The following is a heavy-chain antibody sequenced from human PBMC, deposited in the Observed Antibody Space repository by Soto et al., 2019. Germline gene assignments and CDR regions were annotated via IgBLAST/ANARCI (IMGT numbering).Heavy chain of an antibody. CDR1: GGSVSSSDYY. D-gene: IGHD5-18*01. V-gene: IGHV4-61*03. CDR3: ARVRYIYGDFDY. J-gene: IGHJ4*02. Sequence: SETLSLTCTVSGGSVSSSDYYWSWIRQPPGKGLEWIGYIYYSGSTTYNPSLKRRVTISVDKSKNHFPLNLTSVTAADTAVYYCARVRYIYGDFDYWGQGTLVTVSS. CDR2: IYYSGST.